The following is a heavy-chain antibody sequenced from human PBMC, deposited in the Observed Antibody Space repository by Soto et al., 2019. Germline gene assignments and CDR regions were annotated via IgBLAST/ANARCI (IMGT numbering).Heavy chain of an antibody. Sequence: ASVKVSCKASGYTFTSYGISWVRQAPGQGLEWMGWISAYNGNTNYAQKLQGRVTMTTDTSTSTAYMELRSLRSDDTAVYYCARDRYTPFCGVVSYSVYGMDVWGQATTVTVSS. D-gene: IGHD2-21*02. CDR3: ARDRYTPFCGVVSYSVYGMDV. CDR1: GYTFTSYG. V-gene: IGHV1-18*04. CDR2: ISAYNGNT. J-gene: IGHJ6*02.